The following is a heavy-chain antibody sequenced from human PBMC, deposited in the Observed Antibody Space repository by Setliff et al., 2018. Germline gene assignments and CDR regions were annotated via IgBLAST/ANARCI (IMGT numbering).Heavy chain of an antibody. CDR1: GGSISRGSYD. D-gene: IGHD3-22*01. Sequence: SETLSLTCTVSGGSISRGSYDWSWIRQPAGKGLEWIGRIYTSGSTNYNPSLKSRVTISVDTSKNQFSLKLSSVTAADTAVYYCARQASPYYYDSSGYYDYWGQGTLVTVSS. V-gene: IGHV4-61*02. CDR3: ARQASPYYYDSSGYYDY. CDR2: IYTSGST. J-gene: IGHJ4*02.